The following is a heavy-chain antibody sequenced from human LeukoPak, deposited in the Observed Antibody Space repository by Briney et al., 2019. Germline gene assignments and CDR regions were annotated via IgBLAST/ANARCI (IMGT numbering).Heavy chain of an antibody. D-gene: IGHD1-26*01. CDR1: GFTFSSYW. J-gene: IGHJ6*03. CDR3: ANTARGSYGYYYYMDV. CDR2: INSDGSST. Sequence: GGPLRLSCAASGFTFSSYWMHWVRQAPGKGLVWVSRINSDGSSTSYADSVKGRFTISRDNAKNSLYLQMNSLRAEDTAVYYCANTARGSYGYYYYMDVWGKGTTVTVSS. V-gene: IGHV3-74*01.